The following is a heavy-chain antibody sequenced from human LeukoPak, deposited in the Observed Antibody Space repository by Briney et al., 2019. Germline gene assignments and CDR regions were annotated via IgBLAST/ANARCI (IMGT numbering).Heavy chain of an antibody. V-gene: IGHV3-7*01. D-gene: IGHD4-17*01. CDR1: GFTFSSYW. CDR2: ILQDGSEK. J-gene: IGHJ4*02. CDR3: ARDRTTVTLFDN. Sequence: GGSLRLSCAASGFTFSSYWMSWVRQTPGKGLEWVAIILQDGSEKHYVASVKGRFTISRDNAKNSVYLQMNGLRAEDTAVYYCARDRTTVTLFDNWGQGALVTVSS.